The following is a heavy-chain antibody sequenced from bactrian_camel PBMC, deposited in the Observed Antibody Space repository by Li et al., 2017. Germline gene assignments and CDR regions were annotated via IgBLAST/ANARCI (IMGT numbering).Heavy chain of an antibody. CDR2: VHSDGNI. CDR1: GLTFDDSD. V-gene: IGHV3S55*01. CDR3: APDCRLGAVNVNSVAY. D-gene: IGHD3*01. J-gene: IGHJ4*01. Sequence: HVQLVESGGGSVQPGGSLKLSCTAIGLTFDDSDMGWYRQSPGNKCELVATVHSDGNIYYQDIVKGRFTISRDSAKKTVFLQMNSLKPEDSGMYYCAPDCRLGAVNVNSVAYWGQGTQVTVS.